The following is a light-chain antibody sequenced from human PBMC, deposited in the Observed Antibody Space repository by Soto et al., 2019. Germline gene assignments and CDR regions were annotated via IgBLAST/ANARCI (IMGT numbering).Light chain of an antibody. CDR1: TSDVGAYNY. CDR2: EVS. CDR3: SSKTSSSSPFV. Sequence: QSALAQPASVSGPPGQSITISCTGSTSDVGAYNYVSWYKHHPGQAPQLMIYEVSNRPSGVSNRFSGSKSGNTASLTISGLQADDEGDYYCSSKTSSSSPFVFGTGPKVTVL. V-gene: IGLV2-14*01. J-gene: IGLJ1*01.